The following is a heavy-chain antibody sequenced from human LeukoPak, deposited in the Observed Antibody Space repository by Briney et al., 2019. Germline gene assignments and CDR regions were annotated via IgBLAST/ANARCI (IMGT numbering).Heavy chain of an antibody. D-gene: IGHD3-3*01. J-gene: IGHJ4*02. V-gene: IGHV3-53*05. CDR1: GFIVSSHY. CDR2: LHSDGRI. Sequence: GGSLRLSCAASGFIVSSHYMSWIRQAPGKGLEWVAVLHSDGRIHYAASVKGRFTISRDNSKNTLYLQMNSLRAEDTAVYYCAKGSRITIFGVVIPPFDYWGQGTLVTVSS. CDR3: AKGSRITIFGVVIPPFDY.